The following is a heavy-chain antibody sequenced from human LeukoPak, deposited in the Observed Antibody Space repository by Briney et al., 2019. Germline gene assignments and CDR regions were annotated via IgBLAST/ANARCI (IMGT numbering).Heavy chain of an antibody. V-gene: IGHV3-7*03. Sequence: GGSLRLSCVASGFTFGKYWMSWVRQAPGKGLEWVANIKLDGSEKNYADSVKGRFTISRDNTKNSLYLQMNSLRAEDTAVFYCARDQYDTWSRRGNFDSWGQGTLVIVSS. CDR1: GFTFGKYW. D-gene: IGHD3/OR15-3a*01. CDR2: IKLDGSEK. J-gene: IGHJ4*02. CDR3: ARDQYDTWSRRGNFDS.